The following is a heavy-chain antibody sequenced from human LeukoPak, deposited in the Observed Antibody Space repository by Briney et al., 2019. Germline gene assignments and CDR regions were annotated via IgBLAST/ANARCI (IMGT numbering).Heavy chain of an antibody. V-gene: IGHV3-23*01. CDR1: GFTFSSFS. Sequence: PGGSLRLSCAASGFTFSSFSMNWVRQAPGKGLEWVSTLSTSGAAAYYADPVKGRFTISRDNSKNTLYLQMNSLRAEDTAVYYCAKDWSTVTMLIDYWGQGTLVTVSS. J-gene: IGHJ4*02. CDR3: AKDWSTVTMLIDY. D-gene: IGHD4-17*01. CDR2: LSTSGAAA.